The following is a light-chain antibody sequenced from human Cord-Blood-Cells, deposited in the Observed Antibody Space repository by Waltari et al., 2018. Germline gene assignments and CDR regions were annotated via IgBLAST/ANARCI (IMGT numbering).Light chain of an antibody. CDR1: SSDVGSYNL. Sequence: QSALTQPASVSGSPGQSITISCTGTSSDVGSYNLVSWYQQHPGKAPKLMIYEGSKRPSGVSNRFSGSKSGNTASLTISGRQAEDEADYYCCSYAGGSTLVFGGGTKLTVL. CDR3: CSYAGGSTLV. J-gene: IGLJ2*01. V-gene: IGLV2-23*01. CDR2: EGS.